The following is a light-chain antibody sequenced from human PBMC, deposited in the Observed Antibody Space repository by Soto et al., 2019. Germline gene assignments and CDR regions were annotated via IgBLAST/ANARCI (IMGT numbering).Light chain of an antibody. V-gene: IGKV3-15*01. CDR2: GAS. CDR1: QSVAGN. CDR3: QQYNNWPLT. Sequence: EIVMTQSPATLSVSPGERATLSCRASQSVAGNLAWYQQKPGQAPRLLMYGASTRATGIPARFSGSGSGTEFTLTISSLQSEDFGVYYCQQYNNWPLTFGGGTKVXX. J-gene: IGKJ4*01.